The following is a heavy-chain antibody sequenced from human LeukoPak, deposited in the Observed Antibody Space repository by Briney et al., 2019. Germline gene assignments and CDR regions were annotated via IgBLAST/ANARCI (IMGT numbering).Heavy chain of an antibody. CDR1: GFTFSSYA. Sequence: PGGSLRLSCAASGFTFSSYAMHWVRQAPGKGLEWVAVISYDGSNQYYADSVRGRFTISRDNSKSTLYLQMNSLRAEDTAVYYCARDREGVYNFLDPWGQGTLVTVSS. V-gene: IGHV3-30*01. D-gene: IGHD5/OR15-5a*01. CDR3: ARDREGVYNFLDP. CDR2: ISYDGSNQ. J-gene: IGHJ5*02.